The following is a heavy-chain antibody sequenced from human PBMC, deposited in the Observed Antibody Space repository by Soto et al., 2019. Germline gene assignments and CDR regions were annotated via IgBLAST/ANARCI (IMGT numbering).Heavy chain of an antibody. CDR2: IYYSGST. CDR3: ARDKSGYSSSFDY. D-gene: IGHD6-6*01. Sequence: SETLSLTCTVSGGSISSYYWSWIRQPPGKGLEWIGYIYYSGSTSYNPSLKSRVTISVDTSKNQFSLKLSSVTAGDTAVYYCARDKSGYSSSFDYWGQGTLVTVSS. CDR1: GGSISSYY. V-gene: IGHV4-59*01. J-gene: IGHJ4*02.